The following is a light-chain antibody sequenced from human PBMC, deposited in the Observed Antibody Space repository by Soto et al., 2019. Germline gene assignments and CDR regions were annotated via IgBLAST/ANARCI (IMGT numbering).Light chain of an antibody. CDR1: SSDIGAFNS. CDR2: DIS. CDR3: SSQAGSDSLMV. V-gene: IGLV2-8*01. Sequence: QSALTQPPSASGSPGQSVTISCTGTSSDIGAFNSISWYQQYPGKAPKLMIFDISQRPSGVPARFSGSKSANTASLTVSGLQDEDEADYYCSSQAGSDSLMVFGGGTKLTVL. J-gene: IGLJ2*01.